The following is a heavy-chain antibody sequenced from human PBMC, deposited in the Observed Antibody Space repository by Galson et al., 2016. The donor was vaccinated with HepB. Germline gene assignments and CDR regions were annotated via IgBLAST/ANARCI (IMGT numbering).Heavy chain of an antibody. J-gene: IGHJ6*02. CDR1: GFTFASYA. CDR3: AKDWGLGV. CDR2: ISGSGSIT. Sequence: SLRLSCAASGFTFASYAMSWVRQAPGKGLEWVSTISGSGSITYYADSVRGRFTISRDNSKNTLYLQMDSLRVEDTALYYCAKDWGLGVWGQGTTVTVSS. D-gene: IGHD3-16*01. V-gene: IGHV3-23*01.